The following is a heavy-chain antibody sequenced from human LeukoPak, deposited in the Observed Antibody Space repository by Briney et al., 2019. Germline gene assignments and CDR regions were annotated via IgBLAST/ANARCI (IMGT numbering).Heavy chain of an antibody. J-gene: IGHJ6*02. CDR3: ARVRFLEWLLYDSYYYYGMDV. D-gene: IGHD3-3*01. CDR2: INHSGST. V-gene: IGHV4-34*01. CDR1: GGSFSGYY. Sequence: MTSETLSLTCAVYGGSFSGYYWSWIRQPPAKGLEWIGEINHSGSTNYNPSLKSRVTISVDTSKNQFSLKLSSVTAADTAVYYCARVRFLEWLLYDSYYYYGMDVWGQGTTVTVSS.